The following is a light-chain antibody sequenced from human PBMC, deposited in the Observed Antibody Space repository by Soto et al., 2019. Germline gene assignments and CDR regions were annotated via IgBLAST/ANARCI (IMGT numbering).Light chain of an antibody. CDR2: EVT. Sequence: QSALTQPPSASGSPGQSVTISCTGTSSDIGGYSYVSWYQQHPGKAPKLMIYEVTKRPSGVPDRFSGSKSGSTASLTVSGLQAEDEADYYFSSYAGSWVFGGGTKLTVL. V-gene: IGLV2-8*01. J-gene: IGLJ3*02. CDR3: SSYAGSWV. CDR1: SSDIGGYSY.